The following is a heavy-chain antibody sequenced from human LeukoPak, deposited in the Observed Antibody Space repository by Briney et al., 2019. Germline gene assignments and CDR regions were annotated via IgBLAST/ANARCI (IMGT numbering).Heavy chain of an antibody. Sequence: GGSLRLSCAASGFTFSSYWVHWVRQAPGKGLKWVARINSDGSTINHADSVRGRFTISRDNAENTLYLQMSSLRAEDTAIYFCARAAYYRFDYWGQGTLVTVSS. V-gene: IGHV3-74*01. J-gene: IGHJ4*02. CDR1: GFTFSSYW. CDR2: INSDGSTI. CDR3: ARAAYYRFDY. D-gene: IGHD1-26*01.